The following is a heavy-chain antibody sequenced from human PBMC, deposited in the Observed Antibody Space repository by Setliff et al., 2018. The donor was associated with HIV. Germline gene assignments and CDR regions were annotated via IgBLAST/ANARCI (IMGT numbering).Heavy chain of an antibody. CDR2: VSQSGST. CDR3: ARHGSNWFDP. V-gene: IGHV4-39*01. Sequence: SETLSLTCSVSGVSINRTDHYWGWIRQSPGKRLEWIGSVSQSGSTYYNPSLMSRITISVDRSKNQFYLRLSSVTAADTAVYYCARHGSNWFDPWGQGTQVTVSS. CDR1: GVSINRTDHY. D-gene: IGHD3-10*01. J-gene: IGHJ5*02.